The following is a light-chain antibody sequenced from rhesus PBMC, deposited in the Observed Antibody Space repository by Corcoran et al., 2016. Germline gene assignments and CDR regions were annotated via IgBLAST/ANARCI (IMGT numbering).Light chain of an antibody. J-gene: IGKJ3*01. CDR3: QQYSSRPFP. CDR1: QGISSW. Sequence: DIQMTQSPSSLSAPVGDTVTITCRASQGISSWLAWYQQKPGKAPKLLTYKAARLQSGVPSRFSGSGSGTDFTLTISSLQSEDFATYYCQQYSSRPFPFGPGTKLDIK. V-gene: IGKV1-22*01. CDR2: KAA.